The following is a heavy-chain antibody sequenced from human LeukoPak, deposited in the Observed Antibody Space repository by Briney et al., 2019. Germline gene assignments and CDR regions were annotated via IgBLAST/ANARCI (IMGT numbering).Heavy chain of an antibody. CDR1: GFTFSSYA. D-gene: IGHD3-3*01. J-gene: IGHJ6*03. Sequence: GGSLRLSCAASGFTFSSYAMSWVRQAPGKGREWVSAISGSGGSTYYADSVKGRFTISRDNSKNTLYLQMNSQRAEDTAIYYCAKAGHTIFGVVTRYYYYYMDVWGKGTTVTVSS. CDR3: AKAGHTIFGVVTRYYYYYMDV. V-gene: IGHV3-23*01. CDR2: ISGSGGST.